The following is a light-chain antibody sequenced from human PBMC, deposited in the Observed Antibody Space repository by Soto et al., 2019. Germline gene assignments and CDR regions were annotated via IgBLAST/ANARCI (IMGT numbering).Light chain of an antibody. Sequence: EIILTQSPASLSVSPGERATLSCRASQSVNNNLAWYQQKRGQAARLLIYGASTRATGIPGRFMGSGSGTEFTLTITSLQSEDFAVYFCQQYNNWPPDTFGQGTKLEIK. CDR1: QSVNNN. J-gene: IGKJ2*01. V-gene: IGKV3-15*01. CDR2: GAS. CDR3: QQYNNWPPDT.